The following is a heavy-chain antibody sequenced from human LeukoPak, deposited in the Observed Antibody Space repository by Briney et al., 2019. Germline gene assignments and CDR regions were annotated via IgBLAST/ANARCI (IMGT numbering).Heavy chain of an antibody. J-gene: IGHJ5*02. Sequence: ASVKVSCKASGYTLTGYYMHWVRQAPGQGIEWMGWINPNSGGTNYAQKFQGRVTLTRDTSISTAYMELSRLRSDDTAVYYCAREVSSSSCNWFDPWSQGTLVTVSS. D-gene: IGHD6-13*01. CDR1: GYTLTGYY. CDR2: INPNSGGT. CDR3: AREVSSSSCNWFDP. V-gene: IGHV1-2*02.